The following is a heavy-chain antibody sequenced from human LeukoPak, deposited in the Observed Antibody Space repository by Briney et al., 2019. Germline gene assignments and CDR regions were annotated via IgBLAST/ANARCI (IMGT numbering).Heavy chain of an antibody. CDR1: GFTFSSYG. Sequence: GGSLRLSCAASGFTFSSYGMHWVRQAPGKGLEWVAVISYDGSNKYYTDSVKGRFTISRDNSKNTLYLQMNSLRAEDTAVYYCAKETRGMCDYWGQGTLVTVSS. D-gene: IGHD3-16*01. CDR2: ISYDGSNK. V-gene: IGHV3-30*18. J-gene: IGHJ4*02. CDR3: AKETRGMCDY.